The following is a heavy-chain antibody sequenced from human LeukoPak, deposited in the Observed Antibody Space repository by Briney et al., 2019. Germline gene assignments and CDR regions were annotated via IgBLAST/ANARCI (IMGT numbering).Heavy chain of an antibody. CDR1: GFSFSSYA. Sequence: GGSLTLSCATSGFSFSSYAMSWVRQAPGKGLEWVSYISSSGSTIYYADSVKGRFTISRDNAKNSLYLQMNSLRAEDTAVYYCARDRALTPYYYDSSGDAFDIWGQGTMVTVSS. D-gene: IGHD3-22*01. CDR2: ISSSGSTI. CDR3: ARDRALTPYYYDSSGDAFDI. J-gene: IGHJ3*02. V-gene: IGHV3-48*03.